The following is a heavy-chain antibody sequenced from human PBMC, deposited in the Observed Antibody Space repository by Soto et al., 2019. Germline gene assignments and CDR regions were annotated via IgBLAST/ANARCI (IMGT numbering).Heavy chain of an antibody. Sequence: EVQLLESGGGLVQPGGSLRLSCAASGFTFSSYAMSWVRQAPGKGLEWVSAISGSGGSTYYADSVKGRFTISRDNSKNTLHMQMNSLRAEDTAVYYCAKAPAAAGPHFDYWGQGTLVTVSS. CDR1: GFTFSSYA. D-gene: IGHD6-13*01. CDR2: ISGSGGST. J-gene: IGHJ4*02. V-gene: IGHV3-23*01. CDR3: AKAPAAAGPHFDY.